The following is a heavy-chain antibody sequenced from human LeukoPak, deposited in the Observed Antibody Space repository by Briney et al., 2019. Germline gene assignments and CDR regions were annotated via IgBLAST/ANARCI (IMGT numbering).Heavy chain of an antibody. CDR3: ARVGYCNNANCYRFDY. Sequence: GGSLRLSCAASGFTFSSYWMTWVRQAPGKGLEWVANIKQDGSEKYYVDSVKGRFTISRDNAKNSLYLRMNSLRAEDTAVYYCARVGYCNNANCYRFDYWGQGTLVTVSS. CDR1: GFTFSSYW. CDR2: IKQDGSEK. J-gene: IGHJ4*02. D-gene: IGHD2-8*01. V-gene: IGHV3-7*01.